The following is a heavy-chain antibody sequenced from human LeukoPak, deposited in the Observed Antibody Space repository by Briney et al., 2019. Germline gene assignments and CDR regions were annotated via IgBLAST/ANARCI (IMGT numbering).Heavy chain of an antibody. CDR3: AREGRLLWFGESTADAFDI. V-gene: IGHV4-59*01. CDR1: GGSISSYY. J-gene: IGHJ3*02. CDR2: IYYSGST. Sequence: PSETLSLTCTVSGGSISSYYWSWIRQPPGKGLEWIGYIYYSGSTNYNPSLKSRVTISVDTSKNQFSLKLSSVTAADTAVYYCAREGRLLWFGESTADAFDIWGQGTMVTASS. D-gene: IGHD3-10*01.